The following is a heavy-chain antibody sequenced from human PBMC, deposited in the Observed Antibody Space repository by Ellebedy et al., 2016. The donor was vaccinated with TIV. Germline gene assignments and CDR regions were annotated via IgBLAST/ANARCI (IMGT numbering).Heavy chain of an antibody. D-gene: IGHD2-8*02. Sequence: GESLKISCAASGFTFRSHAMHWVRQAPGKGLEWLAVISYDESSKFYADSVKGRFTISRDTSKNTLFLQMNSLRAEDTAVYFCARDGGYSTGWYPCYWGQGTLVTVSS. CDR1: GFTFRSHA. CDR3: ARDGGYSTGWYPCY. J-gene: IGHJ4*02. CDR2: ISYDESSK. V-gene: IGHV3-30-3*01.